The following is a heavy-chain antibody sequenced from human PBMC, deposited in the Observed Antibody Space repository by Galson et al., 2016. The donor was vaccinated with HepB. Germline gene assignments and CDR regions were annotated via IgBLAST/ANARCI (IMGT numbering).Heavy chain of an antibody. CDR3: AKGGGVKTPLKN. D-gene: IGHD3-16*01. CDR1: GFTFSGSA. V-gene: IGHV3-23*01. J-gene: IGHJ4*02. Sequence: SLRLSCAASGFTFSGSAMAWVRQAPGKGLEWVPAINENGGATYYADSVKGRFTISRDNSKNTLYLQMNSLRADDTAVYFRAKGGGVKTPLKNWGQGTLVTVSS. CDR2: INENGGAT.